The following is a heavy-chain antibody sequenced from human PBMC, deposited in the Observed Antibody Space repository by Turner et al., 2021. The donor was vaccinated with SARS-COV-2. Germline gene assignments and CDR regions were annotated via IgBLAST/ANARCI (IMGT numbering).Heavy chain of an antibody. D-gene: IGHD1-1*01. CDR2: IYYGGRT. V-gene: IGHV4-39*01. Sequence: QLQLQESGPGLVKPSETLSLTCTVSGGSISSSSYYWGWIRQPPGKGLEWIGSIYYGGRTYYNPSLKSRVTISVDTSKNQFSLKLSSVTAADTAVFYWARRNWKRTEWYFDLWGRGTVVTVSS. CDR3: ARRNWKRTEWYFDL. CDR1: GGSISSSSYY. J-gene: IGHJ2*01.